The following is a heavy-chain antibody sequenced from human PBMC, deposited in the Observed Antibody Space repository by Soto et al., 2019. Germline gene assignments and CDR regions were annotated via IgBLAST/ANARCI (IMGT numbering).Heavy chain of an antibody. Sequence: QVQLVESGGGVVQPGRSLRLSCAASGFTFSSYGMHWVRQAPGKGLEWVAVIWYDGSNKYYADSVKGRFTISRDNSKNTLYLQMNSLRAEDTAVYYCARKVDCSGGSCDSNDFFGMDVWGQGATFTVSS. CDR1: GFTFSSYG. J-gene: IGHJ6*02. D-gene: IGHD2-15*01. CDR2: IWYDGSNK. CDR3: ARKVDCSGGSCDSNDFFGMDV. V-gene: IGHV3-33*01.